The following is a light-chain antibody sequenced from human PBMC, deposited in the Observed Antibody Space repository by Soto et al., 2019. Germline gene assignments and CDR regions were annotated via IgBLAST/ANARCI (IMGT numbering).Light chain of an antibody. V-gene: IGLV2-8*01. Sequence: QSVLTQPPSASGSPGQSVTISCTGTSSDIGAYDYVSWYQQHPGKAPKLIIYELTKRPSGVPDRFSGSKSGNTAFLTVSGLQAEDEADYHCSSYAGSNNENVFGGVTKLTVL. J-gene: IGLJ1*01. CDR1: SSDIGAYDY. CDR3: SSYAGSNNENV. CDR2: ELT.